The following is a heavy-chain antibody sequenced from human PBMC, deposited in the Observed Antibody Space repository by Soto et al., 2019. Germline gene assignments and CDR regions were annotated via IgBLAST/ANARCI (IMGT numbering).Heavy chain of an antibody. CDR1: GFTVSSNY. Sequence: GGSLRLSCAASGFTVSSNYMSWVRQAPGKELEWVSVIYSGGSTYYADSVKGRFTISRDNSENTLYLQMNSLRAEDTAVYYCASEYQLLHPYYYYYGMDVWGQGTTVTVSS. D-gene: IGHD2-2*01. CDR2: IYSGGST. CDR3: ASEYQLLHPYYYYYGMDV. V-gene: IGHV3-66*01. J-gene: IGHJ6*02.